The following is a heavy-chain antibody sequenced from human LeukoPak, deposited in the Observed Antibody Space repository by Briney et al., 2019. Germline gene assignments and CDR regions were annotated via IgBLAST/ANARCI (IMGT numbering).Heavy chain of an antibody. Sequence: PSETLSLTCAVYGGSFSGYYWSWIRQPAGKGLEWIGHIYTSGSSNYSPSLKSRVTISVDTSKNQFSLKLTSVTAADTAVYYCPQGRGIWGQGTLVTVSS. CDR1: GGSFSGYY. J-gene: IGHJ4*02. V-gene: IGHV4-59*10. CDR3: PQGRGI. CDR2: IYTSGSS. D-gene: IGHD3-10*01.